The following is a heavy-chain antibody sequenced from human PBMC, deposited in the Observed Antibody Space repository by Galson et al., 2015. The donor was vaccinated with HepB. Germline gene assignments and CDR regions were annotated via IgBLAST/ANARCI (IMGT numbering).Heavy chain of an antibody. J-gene: IGHJ4*02. V-gene: IGHV5-51*01. CDR3: TRRNGWVDY. Sequence: QSGAEVKKPGESLKISCKVSGYKFTDYWIGWARQMPGKGLEWMGIIHPRDFDTRYSPSFQGQVTMSADRSITTAYLQWSSLKASDSGMYYCTRRNGWVDYWGQGTLVTVSS. D-gene: IGHD6-19*01. CDR1: GYKFTDYW. CDR2: IHPRDFDT.